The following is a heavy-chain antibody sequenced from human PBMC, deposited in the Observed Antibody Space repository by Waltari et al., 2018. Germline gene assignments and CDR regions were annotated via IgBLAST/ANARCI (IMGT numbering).Heavy chain of an antibody. CDR2: ISTTGGT. J-gene: IGHJ2*01. CDR3: ARDTGGWYYDV. V-gene: IGHV4-59*01. D-gene: IGHD3-10*01. CDR1: DGSISIFY. Sequence: QVQLLQSGPGLVKPSETLSLTCTVSDGSISIFYWTWIRQPPGKGPEWIGCISTTGGTKYNPSLHSRVSFSVDTSKNQFSLRLTSVTAADTALYYCARDTGGWYYDVWGRGSLVTVSA.